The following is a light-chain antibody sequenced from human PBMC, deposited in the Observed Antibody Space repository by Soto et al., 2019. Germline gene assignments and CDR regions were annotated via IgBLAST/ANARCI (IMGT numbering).Light chain of an antibody. Sequence: QSALTQPASVSGSPGQSITISCTGTSSDVGGYNYVSWYQQHPGKAPKLMIYDVSNRPSGVSNRFSGSKSGNPASLTISGLQAEDEADYYCSSYTSSSLVFGGGTQLTVL. V-gene: IGLV2-14*01. CDR1: SSDVGGYNY. CDR2: DVS. J-gene: IGLJ2*01. CDR3: SSYTSSSLV.